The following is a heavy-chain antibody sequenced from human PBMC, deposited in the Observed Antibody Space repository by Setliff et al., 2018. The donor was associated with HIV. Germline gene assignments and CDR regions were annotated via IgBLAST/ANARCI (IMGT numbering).Heavy chain of an antibody. V-gene: IGHV4-39*01. CDR3: ARPALGIRGGSRFDN. J-gene: IGHJ4*02. CDR2: IHYGGFF. Sequence: PSEPLSLTCTVSGGSFRSSRYYWGWIRQPPGKGLEWIGNIHYGGFFWYSPSLKSRVTISVDTSKNQFSLKLSSVTAADTAVYYCARPALGIRGGSRFDNWGQGTRVTVSS. CDR1: GGSFRSSRYY. D-gene: IGHD2-15*01.